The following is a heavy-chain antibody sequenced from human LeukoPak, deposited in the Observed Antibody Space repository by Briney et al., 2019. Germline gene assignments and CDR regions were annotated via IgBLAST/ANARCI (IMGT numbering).Heavy chain of an antibody. D-gene: IGHD1-20*01. Sequence: PGGSLRLSCTASGFNFGTYVMSWVRQAPGKGLEWASRIEHNSVRTSYGDSVRGRFTISRDNSINTVYLQMNSLRAEDSAIYYCAKEISISGPGQHWGQGTLVTVSS. V-gene: IGHV3-23*01. CDR2: IEHNSVRT. CDR3: AKEISISGPGQH. CDR1: GFNFGTYV. J-gene: IGHJ1*01.